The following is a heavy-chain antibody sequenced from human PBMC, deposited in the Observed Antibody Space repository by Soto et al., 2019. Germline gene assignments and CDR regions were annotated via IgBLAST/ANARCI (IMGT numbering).Heavy chain of an antibody. CDR2: IYSSGST. CDR3: ARGQRFSDWFDP. D-gene: IGHD3-3*01. CDR1: GGTLSGYY. Sequence: PSETLSLTCTVAGGTLSGYYWTWFRQSAGGGLEWIGRIYSSGSTNYNPSLKSRVTISLDTSMSHLSLRLRSVSAAHTAVYYCARGQRFSDWFDPWGQGTLVTVSS. V-gene: IGHV4-4*07. J-gene: IGHJ5*02.